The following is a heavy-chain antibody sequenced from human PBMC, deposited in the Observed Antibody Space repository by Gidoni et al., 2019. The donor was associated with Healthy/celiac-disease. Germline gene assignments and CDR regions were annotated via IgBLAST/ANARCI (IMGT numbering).Heavy chain of an antibody. J-gene: IGHJ6*02. V-gene: IGHV5-51*01. Sequence: EVQLVQSGAEVKKPGESLKISCQGSGYIFTSYWIGWVRQMPGKGLEWMGIIYPGDADTRYSPSLQGQVTISADKSSSTAYLQWSSLKASDTAMYYCARLGKPVAGYYYYGMDVWGQGTTVTVSS. CDR2: IYPGDADT. D-gene: IGHD6-19*01. CDR1: GYIFTSYW. CDR3: ARLGKPVAGYYYYGMDV.